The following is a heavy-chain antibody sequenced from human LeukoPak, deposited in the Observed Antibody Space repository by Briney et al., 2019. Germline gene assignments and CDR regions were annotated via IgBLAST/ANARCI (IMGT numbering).Heavy chain of an antibody. V-gene: IGHV4-59*01. CDR1: GGSISSYY. CDR3: ARGNQWLGQIDY. D-gene: IGHD6-19*01. Sequence: SETLSLTCTVSGGSISSYYWSWIRQPPGKGLEWIGYIYYSGSTNYNPSLKGRVTISVDTSKNQFSLKLSSVTAADTAVYYCARGNQWLGQIDYWGQGTLVTVSS. J-gene: IGHJ4*02. CDR2: IYYSGST.